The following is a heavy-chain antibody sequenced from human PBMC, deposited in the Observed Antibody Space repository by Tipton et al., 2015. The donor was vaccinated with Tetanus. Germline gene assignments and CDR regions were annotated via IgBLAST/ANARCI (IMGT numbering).Heavy chain of an antibody. Sequence: LSLTCTVSGDSISRGGYFWNWIRQRPGKGPEWIGYIYYSGSTYYNPSLKSRVSMSVDTSKNQFSLNLTSVTAADTVMYYCARDQGGGRVVRLNWFDPWGQGTLVTVSS. CDR2: IYYSGST. V-gene: IGHV4-31*03. CDR1: GDSISRGGYF. D-gene: IGHD6-6*01. J-gene: IGHJ5*02. CDR3: ARDQGGGRVVRLNWFDP.